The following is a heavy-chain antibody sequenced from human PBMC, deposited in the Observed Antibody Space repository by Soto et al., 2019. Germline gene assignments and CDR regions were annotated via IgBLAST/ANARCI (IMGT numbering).Heavy chain of an antibody. D-gene: IGHD2-2*01. CDR2: ISGSGGST. Sequence: PGGSLRLSCAASGFTFSSYAMSWVRQAPGKGLEWVSAISGSGGSTYYADSVKGRFTISRDNSKNTLYLQMNSLRAEDTAVYYCATKGYCSSTSCYAYRAFDIWGQGTMVTVPS. CDR1: GFTFSSYA. CDR3: ATKGYCSSTSCYAYRAFDI. V-gene: IGHV3-23*01. J-gene: IGHJ3*02.